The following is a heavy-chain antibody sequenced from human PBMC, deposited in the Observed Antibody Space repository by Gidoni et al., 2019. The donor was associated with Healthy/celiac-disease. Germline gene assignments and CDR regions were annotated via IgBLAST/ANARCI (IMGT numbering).Heavy chain of an antibody. CDR2: IWYDGSNK. J-gene: IGHJ6*03. CDR1: GFPLRSYG. Sequence: QVQLVESGGGVVQPGRSLRLSGAASGFPLRSYGMNWVRQDPGKGLEGVAVIWYDGSNKYYADSVKGRFTISRDNSKNTLYLQMNSLRAEDTAVYYCARDGLSRYSSGWYRGYYYYYMDVWGKGTTVTVSS. D-gene: IGHD6-19*01. CDR3: ARDGLSRYSSGWYRGYYYYYMDV. V-gene: IGHV3-33*01.